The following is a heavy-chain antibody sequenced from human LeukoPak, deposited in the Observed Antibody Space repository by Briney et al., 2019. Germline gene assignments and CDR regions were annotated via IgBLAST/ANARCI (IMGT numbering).Heavy chain of an antibody. D-gene: IGHD6-19*01. CDR2: IIPIFGTA. CDR3: ASIYSSGWYGEYYFDY. J-gene: IGHJ4*02. V-gene: IGHV1-69*06. CDR1: GGTFSSYA. Sequence: SVKVSCKASGGTFSSYAISWVRQASGQGLEWMGGIIPIFGTANYAQKFQGRVTITADKSTSTAYMELSSLRSEDTAVYYCASIYSSGWYGEYYFDYWGQGTLVTVSS.